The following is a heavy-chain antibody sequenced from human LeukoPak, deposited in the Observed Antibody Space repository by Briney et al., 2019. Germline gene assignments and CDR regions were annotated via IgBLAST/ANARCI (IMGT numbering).Heavy chain of an antibody. J-gene: IGHJ5*02. CDR3: ARGVAVAGTEGNWFDP. V-gene: IGHV4-38-2*02. CDR2: IYHSGST. D-gene: IGHD6-19*01. CDR1: GYSISSGYY. Sequence: SETLSLTCTVSGYSISSGYYWGWIRQPPGQGLEWIGSIYHSGSTYYNPSLKSRVTISVDTSKNQFSLKLSSVTAADTAVYYCARGVAVAGTEGNWFDPWGQGTLVTVSS.